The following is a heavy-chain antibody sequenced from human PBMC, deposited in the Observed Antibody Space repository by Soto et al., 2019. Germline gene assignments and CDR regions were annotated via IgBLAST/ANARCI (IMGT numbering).Heavy chain of an antibody. CDR3: TRVGYGGNTDAFDM. V-gene: IGHV3-48*03. CDR2: MSTTGYRT. CDR1: GFSVSAYE. Sequence: EVQLVESGGGLVQPGGSLRLSCAASGFSVSAYEMDWVRQAPGKGLEWVSLMSTTGYRTYYPDSVKGRFTISGDNAKNSLYLQMDSLRAEDTAVYYCTRVGYGGNTDAFDMWGQGTMVTVSS. J-gene: IGHJ3*02. D-gene: IGHD4-17*01.